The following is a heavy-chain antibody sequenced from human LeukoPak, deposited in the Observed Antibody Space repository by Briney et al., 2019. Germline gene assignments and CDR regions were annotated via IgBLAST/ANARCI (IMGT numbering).Heavy chain of an antibody. V-gene: IGHV3-23*01. CDR3: AKARLSQYDYYYGMDV. CDR2: ISDSGGST. Sequence: GGSLRLSCAASGFTFNNYAMKWVRQAPGKGLEWDSTISDSGGSTYYAGSVRGRFSISRDNSKNTLYLQMNILRAENTVVYSSAKARLSQYDYYYGMDVWGQGTTVTVSS. J-gene: IGHJ6*02. D-gene: IGHD5-12*01. CDR1: GFTFNNYA.